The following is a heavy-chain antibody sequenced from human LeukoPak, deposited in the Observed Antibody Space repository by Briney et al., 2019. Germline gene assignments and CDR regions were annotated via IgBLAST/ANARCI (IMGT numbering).Heavy chain of an antibody. D-gene: IGHD3-22*01. CDR1: GYTFTSYG. CDR3: ARRIPPTYYYDSSGYYSYYYYYMDV. CDR2: ISAYNGNT. V-gene: IGHV1-18*01. Sequence: GASVKVSCKASGYTFTSYGISWVRQAPGQGLEWMGWISAYNGNTNYAQKLQGRVTMTTDTSTSTAYMELRSQRSDDTAVYYCARRIPPTYYYDSSGYYSYYYYYMDVWGKGTTVTVSS. J-gene: IGHJ6*03.